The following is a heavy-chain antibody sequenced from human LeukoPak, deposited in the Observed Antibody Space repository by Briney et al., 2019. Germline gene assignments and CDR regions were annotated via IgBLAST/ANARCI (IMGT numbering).Heavy chain of an antibody. Sequence: GGSLRLSCAASGFTFSSYAMHWVRQAPGKGLEWVAVISYDGSNKYYADSVKGRFTISRDNSKNTLYLQMNSLRAEDTAVYYCARGPDSGFLEWLSPLDFDYWSQGTLVTVSS. J-gene: IGHJ4*02. CDR2: ISYDGSNK. V-gene: IGHV3-30*04. CDR3: ARGPDSGFLEWLSPLDFDY. CDR1: GFTFSSYA. D-gene: IGHD3-3*01.